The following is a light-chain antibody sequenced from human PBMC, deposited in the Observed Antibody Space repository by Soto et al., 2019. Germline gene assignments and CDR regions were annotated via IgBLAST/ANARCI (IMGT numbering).Light chain of an antibody. Sequence: EVVLTQSPATLSLSPGERATLSCRASQSIRHYLAWYQQKPGQAPRLLIYDASNRATGIPARFSGSGSGTDFILTISSLEREDAGVYYCQQRNDWVTFGGGTKVEIK. J-gene: IGKJ4*01. CDR2: DAS. CDR1: QSIRHY. V-gene: IGKV3-11*01. CDR3: QQRNDWVT.